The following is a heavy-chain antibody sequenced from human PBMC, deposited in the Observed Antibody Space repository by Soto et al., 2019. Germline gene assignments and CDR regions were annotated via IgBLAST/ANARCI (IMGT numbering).Heavy chain of an antibody. V-gene: IGHV1-69*01. Sequence: QVQLVQSGAEVEKPGSSVKVSCKASGGTFSSYAISWVRQAPGQGLEWMGGIIPIFGTANYAQKFQGRVTITADESTSTAYMELSSLRSEDTAVYYCARTYYGSGTYYYYYGMDVWGQGTTVTVSS. CDR2: IIPIFGTA. CDR1: GGTFSSYA. J-gene: IGHJ6*02. CDR3: ARTYYGSGTYYYYYGMDV. D-gene: IGHD3-10*01.